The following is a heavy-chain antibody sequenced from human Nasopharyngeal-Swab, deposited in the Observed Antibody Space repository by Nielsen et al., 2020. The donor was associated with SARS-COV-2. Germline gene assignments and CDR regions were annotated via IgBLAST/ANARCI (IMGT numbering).Heavy chain of an antibody. J-gene: IGHJ6*02. D-gene: IGHD2-15*01. Sequence: GGSLRLSCAASGFTFSSYSMNWVCQAPGKGLEWVSSISSSSSYIYYADSVKGRFTISRDNAKNSLYLQMNSLRAEDTAVYYCARDRSVGYGMDVWGQGTTVTVSS. CDR2: ISSSSSYI. CDR3: ARDRSVGYGMDV. V-gene: IGHV3-21*01. CDR1: GFTFSSYS.